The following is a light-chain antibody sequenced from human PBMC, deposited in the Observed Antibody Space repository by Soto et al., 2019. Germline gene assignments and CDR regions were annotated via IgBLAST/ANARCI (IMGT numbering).Light chain of an antibody. CDR2: EVS. Sequence: QSVLTQPPSASGSPGQSVTISCTGTSSDVGGYNYVSWYQQHPGKAPKLMIYEVSERPSGVPDRFSGSKSGNTASLTVSGLQAEDETDYYCRSYAGSNNFVFRTRTKVTVL. CDR1: SSDVGGYNY. J-gene: IGLJ1*01. V-gene: IGLV2-8*01. CDR3: RSYAGSNNFV.